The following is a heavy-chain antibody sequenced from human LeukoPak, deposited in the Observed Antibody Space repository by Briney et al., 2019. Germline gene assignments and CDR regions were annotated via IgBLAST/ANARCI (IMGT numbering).Heavy chain of an antibody. Sequence: GGSLRLSCAASGFTFSSYSMNWVRQAPGKGLEWVSSISSSSSYIYYADSVKGRFTISRDNAKNSLYLQMNSLRAEDTAVYYCASGTNVVRGVISDFDYWGQGTLVTVSS. CDR3: ASGTNVVRGVISDFDY. D-gene: IGHD3-10*01. CDR1: GFTFSSYS. V-gene: IGHV3-21*01. J-gene: IGHJ4*02. CDR2: ISSSSSYI.